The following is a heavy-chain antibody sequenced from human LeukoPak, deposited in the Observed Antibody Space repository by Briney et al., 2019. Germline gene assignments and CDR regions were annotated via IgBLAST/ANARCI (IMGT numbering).Heavy chain of an antibody. D-gene: IGHD3-22*01. CDR2: IDYSGGT. Sequence: SETLSLTCTVSGGSIRSSGTYWAWIRQPPGKGLEWIGSIDYSGGTSYNPSLKSRVSISVDTSNNQFSLELSSVTAADTAVYYCASLGYYDSSGSDDYWGQGTLVTVSS. V-gene: IGHV4-39*07. J-gene: IGHJ4*02. CDR1: GGSIRSSGTY. CDR3: ASLGYYDSSGSDDY.